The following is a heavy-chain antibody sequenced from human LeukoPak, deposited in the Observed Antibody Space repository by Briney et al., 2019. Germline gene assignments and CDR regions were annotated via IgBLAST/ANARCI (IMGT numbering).Heavy chain of an antibody. D-gene: IGHD3-3*01. CDR3: ASGPPFLKYFEY. V-gene: IGHV3-23*01. J-gene: IGHJ4*02. CDR1: GFTFSTYV. Sequence: TGGSLRLSCAASGFTFSTYVMNWFRQAPGKGLEWVSTISVGAEYIFYADSVKGRFTISRDDSNNALYLQMHRLRAEDTALYYCASGPPFLKYFEYWGQGTLVTVSS. CDR2: ISVGAEYI.